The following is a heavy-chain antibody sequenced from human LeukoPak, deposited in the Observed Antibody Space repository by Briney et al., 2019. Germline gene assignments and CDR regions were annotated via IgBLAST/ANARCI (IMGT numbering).Heavy chain of an antibody. J-gene: IGHJ4*02. CDR1: GYSLSSGYY. V-gene: IGHV4-38-2*02. CDR3: ASGSGSSLFDY. CDR2: IYHSGST. D-gene: IGHD3-10*01. Sequence: SETLSLTCTVSGYSLSSGYYWGWIRQPPGKGLEWIGSIYHSGSTYYNPSLKSRITISVDTSKNQFSLKLSSVTAADTAVYYCASGSGSSLFDYWGQGTLVTVSS.